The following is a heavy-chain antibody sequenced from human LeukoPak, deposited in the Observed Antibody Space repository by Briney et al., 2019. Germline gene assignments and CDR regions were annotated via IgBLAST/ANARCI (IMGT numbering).Heavy chain of an antibody. V-gene: IGHV3-30-3*01. J-gene: IGHJ6*02. D-gene: IGHD6-13*01. CDR1: GFTFSSYA. CDR3: ARDRVSSSSWLMDGMDV. Sequence: PGGSLRLSCAASGFTFSSYAMHWVRQAPGKGLEWVAVISYDGTYKYYAGSVKGRFTISRDNPKNTVSLEMNSLRPEDTGVYYCARDRVSSSSWLMDGMDVWGQGTTVIVSS. CDR2: ISYDGTYK.